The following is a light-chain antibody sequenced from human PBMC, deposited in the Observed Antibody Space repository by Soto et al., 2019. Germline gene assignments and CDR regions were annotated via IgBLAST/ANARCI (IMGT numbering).Light chain of an antibody. V-gene: IGKV3-11*01. J-gene: IGKJ2*01. CDR1: QSVSKY. CDR3: QQRFSWRT. CDR2: GAS. Sequence: EIVLTQSPATLSLSPGERATLSCRASQSVSKYLAWYQHKPGQPPRLLIYGASNRATGIPARFSGSGSGTDFTLTISSLEPEDFAVYYCQQRFSWRTFGQGTKLEIK.